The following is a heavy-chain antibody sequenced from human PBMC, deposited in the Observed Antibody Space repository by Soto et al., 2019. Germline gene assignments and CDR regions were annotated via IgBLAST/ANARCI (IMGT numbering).Heavy chain of an antibody. CDR3: AGRGYDILTGCYNDY. V-gene: IGHV4-34*01. CDR2: INHRGST. Sequence: SEPLSLTCAAYGGSFSVYSWSWIRRPPGNGLEWIGEINHRGSTNYNPSLMSRVTISVDTSKDQFSLRLTSLFAADTAVYYCAGRGYDILTGCYNDYWGQGTLVTVSS. CDR1: GGSFSVYS. D-gene: IGHD3-9*01. J-gene: IGHJ4*02.